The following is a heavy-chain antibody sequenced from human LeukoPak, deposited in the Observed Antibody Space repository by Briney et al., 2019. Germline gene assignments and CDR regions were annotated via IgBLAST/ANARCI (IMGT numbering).Heavy chain of an antibody. CDR3: ARSHASGGLYYGMDV. CDR1: GYTFTSYY. CDR2: INPSGGST. Sequence: GASVKVSCKASGYTFTSYYMHWVRQAPGQGLEWMGIINPSGGSTSYAQKFQGRVTMTRDTSTSTAYMELSSLRSEDTAVYYCARSHASGGLYYGMDVWGQGTTVTVSS. J-gene: IGHJ6*02. V-gene: IGHV1-46*01. D-gene: IGHD2-15*01.